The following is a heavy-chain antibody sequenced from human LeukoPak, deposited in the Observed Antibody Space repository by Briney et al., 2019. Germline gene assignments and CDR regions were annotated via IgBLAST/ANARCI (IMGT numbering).Heavy chain of an antibody. CDR3: ARGGYYAATDI. J-gene: IGHJ4*02. D-gene: IGHD3-3*01. V-gene: IGHV3-64*02. CDR1: GLTFSSHA. Sequence: GGSLRLSCAASGLTFSSHAMHWGRQAPGKGLEYVSAIVSNGGNTYYADSVRGRFTITRDNSKDTVYLQMGSLRPEDTAVYYCARGGYYAATDIWGQGALVTVSS. CDR2: IVSNGGNT.